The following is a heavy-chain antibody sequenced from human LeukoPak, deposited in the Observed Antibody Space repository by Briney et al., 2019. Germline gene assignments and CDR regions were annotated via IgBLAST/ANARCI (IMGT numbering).Heavy chain of an antibody. D-gene: IGHD3-10*01. CDR2: IYTSGTI. CDR1: GGSISSYY. V-gene: IGHV4-4*07. CDR3: ARDSGTTGEVKFDP. J-gene: IGHJ5*02. Sequence: SETLSLTCTVSGGSISSYYWSWIRQPAGTALEWIGRIYTSGTITYNPSLKSRVTMSVDTSKNQFSLKLSSVTSADTAVYYCARDSGTTGEVKFDPWGQGTLVTVSS.